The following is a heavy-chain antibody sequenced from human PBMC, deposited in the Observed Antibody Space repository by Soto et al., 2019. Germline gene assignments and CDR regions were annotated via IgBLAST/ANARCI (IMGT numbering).Heavy chain of an antibody. V-gene: IGHV1-2*04. J-gene: IGHJ4*02. Sequence: ASVKVSCKASGYTFTGYYMHWVRQAPGQGLEWMGWINPNSGGTNYAQKFQGWVTMTRDTSISTAYMELSRLRSDDTAVYYCARAAVAGTWGERAYFDYWGQGTLVTVSS. CDR1: GYTFTGYY. CDR3: ARAAVAGTWGERAYFDY. CDR2: INPNSGGT. D-gene: IGHD6-19*01.